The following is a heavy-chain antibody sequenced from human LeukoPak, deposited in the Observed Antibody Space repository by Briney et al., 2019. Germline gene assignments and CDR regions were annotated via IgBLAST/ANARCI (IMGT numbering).Heavy chain of an antibody. Sequence: SETLSLTCAVYGGSFSGYYWSWIRQPPGKGLEWIGEINHSGSTNYNPSLKSRVTISVDTSKNRFSLKLSPVTAADTAVYYCARRPMTTVTAFDYWGQGTLVTVSS. CDR2: INHSGST. CDR1: GGSFSGYY. V-gene: IGHV4-34*01. J-gene: IGHJ4*02. D-gene: IGHD4-17*01. CDR3: ARRPMTTVTAFDY.